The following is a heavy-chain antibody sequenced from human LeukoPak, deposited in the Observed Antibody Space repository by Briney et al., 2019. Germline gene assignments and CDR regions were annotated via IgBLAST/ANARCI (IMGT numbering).Heavy chain of an antibody. CDR2: IYYSGTT. CDR3: ARSNYYDVLTGFSPYPRPFDL. Sequence: PSETLSLTCSVPGGSISSYYWSWIRQPPGKGLEWIGSIYYSGTTHYNPSLKSRVTISVDTSKNQFSLKLSSVTAADTALYYCARSNYYDVLTGFSPYPRPFDLWGQGTKVTVSS. CDR1: GGSISSYY. V-gene: IGHV4-59*12. D-gene: IGHD3-9*01. J-gene: IGHJ3*01.